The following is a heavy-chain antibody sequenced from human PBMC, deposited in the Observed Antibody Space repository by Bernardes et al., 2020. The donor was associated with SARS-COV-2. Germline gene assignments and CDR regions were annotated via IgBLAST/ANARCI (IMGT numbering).Heavy chain of an antibody. J-gene: IGHJ4*02. CDR2: LWYDGSNR. D-gene: IGHD6-13*01. CDR1: GFTFRDYE. Sequence: GGSLRLSCGTSGFTFRDYEMNWVRPAPGKGLEWVALLWYDGSNRYYADSVTGRFTISRDNSKNTLYLQMNSLRAEDTAVYYCARAYSSSWYYFDYWGQGTLVTVSS. V-gene: IGHV3-33*03. CDR3: ARAYSSSWYYFDY.